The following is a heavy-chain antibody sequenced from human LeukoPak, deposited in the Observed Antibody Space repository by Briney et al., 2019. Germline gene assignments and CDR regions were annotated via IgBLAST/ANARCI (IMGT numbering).Heavy chain of an antibody. Sequence: ASETLSLTCAVYSGSFSNYYWSWIRQPPGKGLEWIGEINQSGSTNYNPSLKSRVTISVDTSKNQFSLKMTSVTAADTAVYYCARQRLRKTTVGGDIYFDWFDPWGQGTLVTVSS. CDR3: ARQRLRKTTVGGDIYFDWFDP. CDR1: SGSFSNYY. J-gene: IGHJ5*02. D-gene: IGHD3-16*01. V-gene: IGHV4-34*01. CDR2: INQSGST.